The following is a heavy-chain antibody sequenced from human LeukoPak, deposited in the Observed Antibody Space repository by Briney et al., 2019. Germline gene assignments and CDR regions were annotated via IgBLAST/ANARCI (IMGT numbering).Heavy chain of an antibody. D-gene: IGHD6-13*01. Sequence: ASVKVSCKASGYTFTGYYMHWVRQAPGQGLEWMGRINPNSGDTNYAQKFQGRVTMTRDTSISTAYMELSRLRSDDTAVYYCATGYSSSFFDYWGQGTLVTVSS. CDR3: ATGYSSSFFDY. V-gene: IGHV1-2*06. J-gene: IGHJ4*02. CDR2: INPNSGDT. CDR1: GYTFTGYY.